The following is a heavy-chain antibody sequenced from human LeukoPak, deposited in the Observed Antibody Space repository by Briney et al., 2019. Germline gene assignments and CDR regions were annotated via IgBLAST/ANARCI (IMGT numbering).Heavy chain of an antibody. CDR3: AIGERFIDAFEF. Sequence: GGSLRLSCVASGFSFSDYVMTWVRQAPGKGLEWVSGISGRGDKTYRADSVTGRFTISRDNSKNTAYLQMNSLRVEDTAVYYCAIGERFIDAFEFWGQGTAVTVSS. V-gene: IGHV3-23*01. CDR1: GFSFSDYV. CDR2: ISGRGDKT. J-gene: IGHJ3*01.